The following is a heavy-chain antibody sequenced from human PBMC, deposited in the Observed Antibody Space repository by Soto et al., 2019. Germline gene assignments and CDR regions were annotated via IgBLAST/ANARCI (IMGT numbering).Heavy chain of an antibody. V-gene: IGHV4-39*01. J-gene: IGHJ4*02. CDR3: ARQIYDSSGYYYAY. D-gene: IGHD3-22*01. CDR1: GGSISSSSYY. CDR2: IYSLGNT. Sequence: QMQLQESGPGLVKPSETLSLTCTVSGGSISSSSYYWGWIRQHPGQGLEWLGTIYSLGNTYYNPSVKSRVTISVDKSKSQLFLKLSSVTAPDTAVYYCARQIYDSSGYYYAYWGQGTLVTVSS.